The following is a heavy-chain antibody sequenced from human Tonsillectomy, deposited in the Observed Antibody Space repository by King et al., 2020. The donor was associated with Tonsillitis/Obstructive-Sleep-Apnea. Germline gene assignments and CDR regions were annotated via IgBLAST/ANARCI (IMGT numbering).Heavy chain of an antibody. CDR2: ISSSGSTI. D-gene: IGHD3-10*01. Sequence: VQLVESGGGLVQPGGSLRLSCAASGFTFSSYEMNWVRQAPGKGLEWVSYISSSGSTIYYADSVKGRFTISRDNAKNSLYLQMSSLRAEDTAVYYCASGLVRGVIITAVFDYWGQGTLVTVSS. V-gene: IGHV3-48*03. CDR3: ASGLVRGVIITAVFDY. CDR1: GFTFSSYE. J-gene: IGHJ4*02.